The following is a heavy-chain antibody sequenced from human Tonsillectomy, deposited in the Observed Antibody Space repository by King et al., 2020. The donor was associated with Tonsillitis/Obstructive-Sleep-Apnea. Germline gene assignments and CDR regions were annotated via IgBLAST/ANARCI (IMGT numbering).Heavy chain of an antibody. Sequence: VQLQQWGAGLLKPSETLSLTCAVYGGSFSDYYWSWIRQPPGKGLEWIGQINHSGSSNYNPSLKSRVTISVDASKNQFSLRLSSVTAADTAVFYCARGLEPPYSYYMDVWGKGTTGTVSS. J-gene: IGHJ6*03. CDR3: ARGLEPPYSYYMDV. CDR1: GGSFSDYY. CDR2: INHSGSS. V-gene: IGHV4-34*01.